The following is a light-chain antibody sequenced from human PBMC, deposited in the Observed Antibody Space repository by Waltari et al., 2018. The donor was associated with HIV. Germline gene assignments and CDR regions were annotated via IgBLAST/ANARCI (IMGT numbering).Light chain of an antibody. CDR3: QQYNKWPRT. J-gene: IGKJ4*02. V-gene: IGKV3-15*01. CDR1: ENINTT. CDR2: GAS. Sequence: EIVMTQSPATLSVSPGERGTLSCGASENINTTLAWYQLKPGQAPRLLISGASTRATGIPARFSGSGSGTDFTLNIGTLQSEDFAVYYCQQYNKWPRTFGRGTKVEI.